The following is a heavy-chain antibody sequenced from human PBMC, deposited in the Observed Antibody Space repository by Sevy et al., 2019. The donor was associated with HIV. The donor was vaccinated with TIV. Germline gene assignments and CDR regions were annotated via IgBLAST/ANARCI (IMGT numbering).Heavy chain of an antibody. Sequence: GGSLRLSCAASGFTFSTYWMSWVRQAPGKGLEWVANLKQDGSEEYYVDSVKGRFTISRDNAKNSLYMQMNSLSAEDTAVYYCARALDGHYDYVWGSYRILDYWGQGTLVTVSS. CDR3: ARALDGHYDYVWGSYRILDY. D-gene: IGHD3-16*02. V-gene: IGHV3-7*04. CDR1: GFTFSTYW. CDR2: LKQDGSEE. J-gene: IGHJ4*02.